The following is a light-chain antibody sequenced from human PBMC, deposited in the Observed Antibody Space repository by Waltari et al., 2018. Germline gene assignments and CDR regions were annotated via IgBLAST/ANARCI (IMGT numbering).Light chain of an antibody. J-gene: IGLJ3*02. V-gene: IGLV1-44*01. CDR1: SSNLGTNT. CDR3: AAWDDSLNGWV. Sequence: QSVLTQPPSASGTPGQRVPISCSGSSSNLGTNTVNWYQQLPGTAPKLLIYTNNHRPSGVPDRFSGSKSGTSASLAISGLQSEDEADYYCAAWDDSLNGWVFGGGTKLTVL. CDR2: TNN.